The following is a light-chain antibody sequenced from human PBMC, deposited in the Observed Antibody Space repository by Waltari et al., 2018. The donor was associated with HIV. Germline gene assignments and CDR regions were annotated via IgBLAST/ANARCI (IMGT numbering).Light chain of an antibody. CDR3: QQFGSPWT. CDR1: QSVSSSY. V-gene: IGKV3-20*01. J-gene: IGKJ1*01. Sequence: DIVLTQSPGTLSLSPGERATLSCRASQSVSSSYLAWFQQKPGQAPRLLIYGASSRATGIPDRFSGSGCGTDFTLTISRLEPEDCAVYYCQQFGSPWTFGQGTKVEI. CDR2: GAS.